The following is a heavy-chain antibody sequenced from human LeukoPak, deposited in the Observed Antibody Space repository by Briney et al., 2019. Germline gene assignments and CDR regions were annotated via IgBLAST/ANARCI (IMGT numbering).Heavy chain of an antibody. D-gene: IGHD2-2*01. CDR2: MNSDGSSI. CDR3: ARDLRTTNWLDP. CDR1: GFTFSSYW. Sequence: GGSLRLSCAASGFTFSSYWMHWVRQVPGKGLVWVSRMNSDGSSIIYADSVKGRFTFSRDNAKNTLYLQMNSLRAEDTAVYYCARDLRTTNWLDPWGQGTLVTVSS. J-gene: IGHJ5*02. V-gene: IGHV3-74*01.